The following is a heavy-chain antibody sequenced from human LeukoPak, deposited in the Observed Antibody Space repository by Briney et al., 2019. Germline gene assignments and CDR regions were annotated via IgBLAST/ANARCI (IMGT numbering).Heavy chain of an antibody. J-gene: IGHJ6*03. Sequence: ASVKVSCKASGGTFSSYAISWVRQAPGQGLEWMGGIIPIFGTANYAQKFQGRVTITADESTSTAYMELSSLRSEDTAVYYCASGANYDFWSDDYYYYMDVWGKGTTVTVSS. D-gene: IGHD3-3*01. V-gene: IGHV1-69*13. CDR2: IIPIFGTA. CDR1: GGTFSSYA. CDR3: ASGANYDFWSDDYYYYMDV.